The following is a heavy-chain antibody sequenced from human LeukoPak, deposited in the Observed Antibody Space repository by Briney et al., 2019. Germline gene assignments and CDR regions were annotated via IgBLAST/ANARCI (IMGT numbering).Heavy chain of an antibody. D-gene: IGHD6-19*01. Sequence: GGSLRLSCAASGFTFSSYSMNWVRQAPGKGLEWVSSISSSSSYIYYADSVKGRFTISRDNAKNSLYLQMNSLRIEDTALYYCAKSAFIAVASSRTWFDPWGQGTLVTVSS. CDR3: AKSAFIAVASSRTWFDP. CDR1: GFTFSSYS. V-gene: IGHV3-21*04. J-gene: IGHJ5*02. CDR2: ISSSSSYI.